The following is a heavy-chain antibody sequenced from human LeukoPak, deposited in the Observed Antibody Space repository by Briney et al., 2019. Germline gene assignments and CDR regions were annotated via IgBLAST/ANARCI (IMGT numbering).Heavy chain of an antibody. CDR2: IYYSGST. V-gene: IGHV4-59*11. Sequence: SETLSLTCTASGCSISSHYWSWIRQPPGKGLEWIGYIYYSGSTNYNPSLKSRVTISVDTSKNQFSLKRSSVTAADTAVYYCARGLHEGDYFDYWGQGTLLTVSS. CDR1: GCSISSHY. D-gene: IGHD5-24*01. CDR3: ARGLHEGDYFDY. J-gene: IGHJ4*02.